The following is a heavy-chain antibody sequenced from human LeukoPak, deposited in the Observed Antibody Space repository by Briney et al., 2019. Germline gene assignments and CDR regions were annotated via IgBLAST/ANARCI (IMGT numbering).Heavy chain of an antibody. J-gene: IGHJ3*02. Sequence: SVKVSCKASGFTFTSSAMQWVRQARGQRLEWIGWIVVGSGNTNYAQKFQERVTITRDMSTSTAYMELSSLRSEDTAVYYCARLTYYDFWSGYYTGNDAFDIWGQGTMVTVSS. V-gene: IGHV1-58*02. D-gene: IGHD3-3*01. CDR3: ARLTYYDFWSGYYTGNDAFDI. CDR1: GFTFTSSA. CDR2: IVVGSGNT.